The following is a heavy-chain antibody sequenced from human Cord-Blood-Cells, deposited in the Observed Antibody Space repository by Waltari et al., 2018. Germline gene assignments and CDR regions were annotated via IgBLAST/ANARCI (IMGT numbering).Heavy chain of an antibody. Sequence: QVQLVQSGAEVKKPGASVKVSCKASGYNFTSYDLNWVRQATGQGLEWKGWMNPNSGNTGYAQKCQGRVTMTRNTSISTAYMELSSLRSEDTAVYYCAMHERGYSYGYYYYYGMDVWGQGTTVTVSS. D-gene: IGHD5-18*01. V-gene: IGHV1-8*01. J-gene: IGHJ6*02. CDR3: AMHERGYSYGYYYYYGMDV. CDR1: GYNFTSYD. CDR2: MNPNSGNT.